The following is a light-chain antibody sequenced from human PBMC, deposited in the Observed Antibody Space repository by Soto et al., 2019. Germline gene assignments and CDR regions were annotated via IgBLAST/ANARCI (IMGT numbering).Light chain of an antibody. CDR3: QQYDTYART. J-gene: IGKJ1*01. Sequence: DIQMTQSPSTLSASVGDRVTISCRASQSISNWLAWYQQKPGKAPKLLMSDASSLERGVPSRFSGSGSGTEFTLTISSLQPDDVATYYCQQYDTYARTFGQGNKGEIK. CDR1: QSISNW. V-gene: IGKV1-5*01. CDR2: DAS.